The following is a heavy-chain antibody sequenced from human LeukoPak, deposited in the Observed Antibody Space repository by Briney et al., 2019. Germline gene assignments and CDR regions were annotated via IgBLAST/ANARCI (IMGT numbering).Heavy chain of an antibody. Sequence: GGSLRLSCAASGFTFSSYWMHWVRQTPGKGLVWVSRINNDGSSPTYADSVKGRFTISRDSTKNTLYLLMNSLTTEDTAVYYCARVSSGWYKHQDYWGQGTLVTVSS. CDR1: GFTFSSYW. CDR3: ARVSSGWYKHQDY. J-gene: IGHJ4*02. D-gene: IGHD6-19*01. V-gene: IGHV3-74*01. CDR2: INNDGSSP.